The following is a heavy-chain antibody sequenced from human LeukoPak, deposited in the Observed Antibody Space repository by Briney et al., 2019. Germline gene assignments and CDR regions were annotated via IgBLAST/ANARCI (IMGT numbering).Heavy chain of an antibody. D-gene: IGHD3-22*01. V-gene: IGHV1-18*01. CDR1: GYTFTSYG. CDR2: ISAYNGNT. CDR3: ARDRTPNYYDSSGYYPDAFDI. J-gene: IGHJ3*02. Sequence: ASVKVSCKASGYTFTSYGISWVRQAPGQGLEWMGWISAYNGNTNYAQKLQGRVTMTTDTSTSTAYMELRSLRSDDTAVYYCARDRTPNYYDSSGYYPDAFDIWGQGTMVTVSS.